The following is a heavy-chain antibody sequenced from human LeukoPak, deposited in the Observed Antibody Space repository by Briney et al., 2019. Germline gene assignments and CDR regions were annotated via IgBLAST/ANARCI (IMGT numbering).Heavy chain of an antibody. D-gene: IGHD3-10*01. CDR2: IYYSGST. CDR3: ARDQYYGSGHYMDV. V-gene: IGHV4-59*01. CDR1: GGSISSYY. J-gene: IGHJ6*03. Sequence: PSETLSLTCTVSGGSISSYYWSWIRQPPGKGLEWIGYIYYSGSTNYNPSLKSRVTISVDTSKNQFSLKLSSVTAADTAVYYCARDQYYGSGHYMDVWGKGTTVTISS.